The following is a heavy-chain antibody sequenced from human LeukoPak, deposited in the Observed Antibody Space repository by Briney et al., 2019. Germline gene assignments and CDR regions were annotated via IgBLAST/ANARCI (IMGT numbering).Heavy chain of an antibody. CDR1: GFTFDDYA. D-gene: IGHD2-2*02. Sequence: PGGSLRLSCAASGFTFDDYAMHWVRQAPGKGLEWVSGIGSSGNTWYADSVKGRFTISRDNSKNTLYLQMNSLRAEDTAVYYCAKPDCSYSDCYRPAYWGQGTLVTVSS. CDR3: AKPDCSYSDCYRPAY. V-gene: IGHV3-23*01. J-gene: IGHJ4*02. CDR2: IGSSGNT.